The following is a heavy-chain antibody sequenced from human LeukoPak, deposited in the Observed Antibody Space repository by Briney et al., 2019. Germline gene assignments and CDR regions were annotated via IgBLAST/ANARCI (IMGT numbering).Heavy chain of an antibody. CDR2: ISYDGNNQ. CDR1: GYTFSTYG. CDR3: AKVRHWLGTYYFFDG. J-gene: IGHJ6*01. Sequence: SGGSLRLSCEASGYTFSTYGMHWLRQAPGKGLEWVAVISYDGNNQYYTDSVKGLFKISRHNSKNLLYLKMNGLRAGGTATYYRAKVRHWLGTYYFFDG. D-gene: IGHD6-19*01. V-gene: IGHV3-30*18.